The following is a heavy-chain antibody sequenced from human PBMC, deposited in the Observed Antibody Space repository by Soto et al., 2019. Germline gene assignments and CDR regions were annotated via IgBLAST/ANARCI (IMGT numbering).Heavy chain of an antibody. J-gene: IGHJ6*02. CDR3: ARDGALGENYSYYGMDV. CDR1: GYTFTSYG. V-gene: IGHV1-18*01. CDR2: ISSYNGNT. D-gene: IGHD3-16*01. Sequence: QVQLVQSGAEVKKPGASVKVSCKASGYTFTSYGISWVRQAPGQGLEWMGWISSYNGNTNYAQKRQGRVTMTTDTSTSPAYKELTSLRADDTAVYYCARDGALGENYSYYGMDVWGQGTTVTVAS.